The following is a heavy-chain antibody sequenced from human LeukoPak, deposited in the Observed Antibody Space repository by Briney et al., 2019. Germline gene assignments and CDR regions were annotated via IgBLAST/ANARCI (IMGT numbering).Heavy chain of an antibody. V-gene: IGHV3-21*01. J-gene: IGHJ4*02. CDR2: ISSSSSYI. CDR3: ARDSYSSTCGY. D-gene: IGHD6-13*01. Sequence: GGSLRLSCAASGFTFSSYSMNWVRQAPGQGLEWVSSISSSSSYIYYADSVKGRFTISRDNAKNSLYLQMNSLRAEDTAVYYCARDSYSSTCGYWGQGTLVTVSS. CDR1: GFTFSSYS.